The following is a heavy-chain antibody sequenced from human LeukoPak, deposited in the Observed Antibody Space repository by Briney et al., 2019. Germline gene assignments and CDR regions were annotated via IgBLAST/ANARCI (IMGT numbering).Heavy chain of an antibody. V-gene: IGHV4-34*01. D-gene: IGHD3-22*01. CDR2: IYYSGST. Sequence: SETLSLTCAVYGGSFSGYYWGWIRQPPGKGLEWIGSIYYSGSTYYNPSLKSRVTISVDTSKNQFSLKLSSVTAADTAVYYCARGSYYYDSSGYSPNPGYDYWGQGTLVTVSS. J-gene: IGHJ4*02. CDR1: GGSFSGYY. CDR3: ARGSYYYDSSGYSPNPGYDY.